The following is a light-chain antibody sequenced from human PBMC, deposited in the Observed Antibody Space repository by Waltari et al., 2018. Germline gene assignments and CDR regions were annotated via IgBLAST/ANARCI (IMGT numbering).Light chain of an antibody. V-gene: IGLV2-14*03. CDR3: NSYTGSSSWV. CDR1: SSDLGFYNY. CDR2: DVS. J-gene: IGLJ3*02. Sequence: QSALTPPASVSGSPGQSITITSSGPSSDLGFYNYVSWYQHHPGKAPKLMIYDVSQRPSGVSDRFSGSKSGNTASLTISGLQAEDEADYYCNSYTGSSSWVFGGGTKVTVL.